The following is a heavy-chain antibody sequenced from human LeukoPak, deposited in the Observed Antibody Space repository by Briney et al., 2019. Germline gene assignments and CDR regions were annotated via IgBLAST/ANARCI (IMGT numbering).Heavy chain of an antibody. J-gene: IGHJ4*02. CDR3: AKGYVFGELLGYYFDY. Sequence: GRSLRLSYAASGFTFDDYAIHWVRQAPGKGLEWVSRITWNSGNVVYADSLKGRFTISRDNDKNSLYLQMNSLRTEDTALYFCAKGYVFGELLGYYFDYWGQGTLVTVSS. CDR1: GFTFDDYA. V-gene: IGHV3-9*01. D-gene: IGHD3-10*01. CDR2: ITWNSGNV.